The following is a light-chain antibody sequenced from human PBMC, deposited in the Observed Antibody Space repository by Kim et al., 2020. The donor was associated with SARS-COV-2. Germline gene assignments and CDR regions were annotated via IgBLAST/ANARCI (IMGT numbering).Light chain of an antibody. CDR3: ETWDNSLSAGV. J-gene: IGLJ2*01. V-gene: IGLV1-51*01. CDR1: RPKSGNDY. Sequence: QKGRVPCPGSRPKSGNDYEFWYQQRPATAPKRLIYDNNNRRSGIHCRFSGSKSGTSGTLDITRLQTGDEADYYCETWDNSLSAGVFGGGTQLTVL. CDR2: DNN.